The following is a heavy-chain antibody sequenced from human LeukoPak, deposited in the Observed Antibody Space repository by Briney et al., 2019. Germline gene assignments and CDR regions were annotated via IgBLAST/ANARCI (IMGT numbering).Heavy chain of an antibody. CDR2: VHYSGNT. V-gene: IGHV4-39*01. J-gene: IGHJ4*02. CDR3: ARQFVRGLLDMDN. CDR1: GGPLRSSTYY. Sequence: PSETLSLTCTVSGGPLRSSTYYWGWIRQPPGKGLEWIGAVHYSGNTDYNPSLKSRVTMTVDTSKNLFSLNLNSVAAADTAVYYCARQFVRGLLDMDNWAPETLVPVSS. D-gene: IGHD3-10*02.